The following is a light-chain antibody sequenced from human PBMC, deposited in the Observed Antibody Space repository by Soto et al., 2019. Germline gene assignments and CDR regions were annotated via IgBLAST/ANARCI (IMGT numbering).Light chain of an antibody. CDR3: HQYGSSSLT. Sequence: EVVLTQSPGTLSLSPGERATLSCRASQSVDNNYLAWYQQKPGQAPRLLIYGASSRTTGIPDRFSGSGSSTDFTLTITRLEPEDFAVYYCHQYGSSSLTFGGGTKVEIK. CDR2: GAS. J-gene: IGKJ4*01. CDR1: QSVDNNY. V-gene: IGKV3-20*01.